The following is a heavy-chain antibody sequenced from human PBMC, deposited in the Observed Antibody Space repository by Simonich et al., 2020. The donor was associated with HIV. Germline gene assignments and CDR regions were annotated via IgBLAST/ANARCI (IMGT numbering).Heavy chain of an antibody. Sequence: EVQLVESGGGLVKPGGSLRLSCAASGFTFSSYSMNCVRQAPGKWLEWVSSISSSSSYIYYADSVKGRFTISRDNAKNSLYLQMNSLRAEDTALYYCARDGRKGSSTSCSDYWGQGTLVTVSS. V-gene: IGHV3-21*01. CDR1: GFTFSSYS. CDR2: ISSSSSYI. CDR3: ARDGRKGSSTSCSDY. D-gene: IGHD2-2*01. J-gene: IGHJ4*02.